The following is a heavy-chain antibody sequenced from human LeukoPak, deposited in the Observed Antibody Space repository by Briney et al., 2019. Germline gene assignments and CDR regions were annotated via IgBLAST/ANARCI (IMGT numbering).Heavy chain of an antibody. V-gene: IGHV1-46*01. CDR3: ARDPPTTLGAAPDDY. CDR2: INPSGGST. J-gene: IGHJ4*02. D-gene: IGHD1/OR15-1a*01. Sequence: ASVKVSCKASGYTFTSYYMHWVRQAPGQGLEWMGIINPSGGSTSYAQKFQGRVTMTRDMSTSTVYMELSSLRSEDTAVYYCARDPPTTLGAAPDDYWGQGTLVTVSS. CDR1: GYTFTSYY.